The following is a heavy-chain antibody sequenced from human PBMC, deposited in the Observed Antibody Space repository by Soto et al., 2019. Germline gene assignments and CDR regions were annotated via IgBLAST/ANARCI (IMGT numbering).Heavy chain of an antibody. Sequence: SVKVSCKASGFTFTSSAVQWVRQARGQRLEWIGWIVVGSGNTNYAQKFQERVTITRDMSTSTAYMELSSLRSEDTAVYYCAAGPMYYDSSGYSRGLMYYYYGMDVWGQGTTVTVSS. CDR2: IVVGSGNT. D-gene: IGHD3-22*01. CDR3: AAGPMYYDSSGYSRGLMYYYYGMDV. J-gene: IGHJ6*02. CDR1: GFTFTSSA. V-gene: IGHV1-58*01.